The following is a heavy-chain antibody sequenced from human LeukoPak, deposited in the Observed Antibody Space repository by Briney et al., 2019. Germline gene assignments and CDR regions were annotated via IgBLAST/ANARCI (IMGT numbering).Heavy chain of an antibody. CDR2: VYYSGST. CDR1: GGSISTYY. D-gene: IGHD3-10*01. CDR3: ARSELLWFGRVNSGFDY. J-gene: IGHJ4*02. V-gene: IGHV4-59*01. Sequence: SETLSLTCTVSGGSISTYYWSWIRQPPGKGLEWIGYVYYSGSTNYNPSLKSRVTISVDTSKNQFSLNLNSVTAADTAVYYCARSELLWFGRVNSGFDYWGQGILVTVS.